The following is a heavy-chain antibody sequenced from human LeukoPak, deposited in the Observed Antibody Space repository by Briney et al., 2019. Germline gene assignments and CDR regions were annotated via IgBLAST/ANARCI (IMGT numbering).Heavy chain of an antibody. CDR2: IYYSGST. Sequence: SQTLSLTCTVSGGSISSGDYYWSWIRQPPGKGLEWIGYIYYSGSTYYNPPLKSRVTISVDTSKNQFSLKLSSVTAADTAVYYCARVDTAMVPLGAFDIWGQGTMVTVSS. J-gene: IGHJ3*02. CDR1: GGSISSGDYY. D-gene: IGHD5-18*01. V-gene: IGHV4-30-4*01. CDR3: ARVDTAMVPLGAFDI.